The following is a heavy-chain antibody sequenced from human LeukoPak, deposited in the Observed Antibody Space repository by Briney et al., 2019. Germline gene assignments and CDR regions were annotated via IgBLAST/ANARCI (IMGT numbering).Heavy chain of an antibody. CDR1: GFTLSSYA. D-gene: IGHD6-19*01. CDR3: AKNRQQWLVRPANFDY. CDR2: MYDSGGTTAYT. J-gene: IGHJ4*02. Sequence: GGSLRLSCEASGFTLSSYAMNWVRQAPGKGLEWVAGMYDSGGTTAYTWYAGSVKGRFTISRDKFKNTLYLQMNSLRAEDTAVYYCAKNRQQWLVRPANFDYWGQGILVAVSS. V-gene: IGHV3-23*01.